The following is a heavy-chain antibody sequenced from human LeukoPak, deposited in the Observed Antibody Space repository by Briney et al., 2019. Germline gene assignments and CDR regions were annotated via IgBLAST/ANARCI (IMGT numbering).Heavy chain of an antibody. CDR1: GFTFSSYG. CDR3: AKDEGSYYYDSSGYFDY. Sequence: PGGSLRLSCSASGFTFSSYGMHWVRQAPGKGLEWVAVISYDGSNKYYADSVKGRFTISRDNSKNTLYLQMNSLRVEDTAVYYCAKDEGSYYYDSSGYFDYWGQGTLVTVSS. D-gene: IGHD3-22*01. CDR2: ISYDGSNK. V-gene: IGHV3-30*18. J-gene: IGHJ4*02.